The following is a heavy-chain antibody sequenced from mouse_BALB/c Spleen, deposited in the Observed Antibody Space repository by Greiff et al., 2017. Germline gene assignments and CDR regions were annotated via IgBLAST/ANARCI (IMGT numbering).Heavy chain of an antibody. J-gene: IGHJ3*01. CDR3: ARDGNYFFAD. Sequence: EVMLVESGGGLVKPGGSLKLSCAASGFTFSSYSMAWVRQTPGKRLEWVASISSGGSTYYPDSVKGRFTISRDNARNILYLQMSSLRSEDTAMYYCARDGNYFFADWGQGTLVTVSA. V-gene: IGHV5-6-5*01. CDR1: GFTFSSYS. CDR2: ISSGGST. D-gene: IGHD2-1*01.